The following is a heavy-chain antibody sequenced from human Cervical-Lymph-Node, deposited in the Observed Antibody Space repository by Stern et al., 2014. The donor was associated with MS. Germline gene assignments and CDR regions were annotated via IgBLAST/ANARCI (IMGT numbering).Heavy chain of an antibody. CDR2: LYSGGST. Sequence: VQLVQSGGGLVQPGGSLRLSCAASGFTVSSWYMNWVRQAPGKGLAWVSVLYSGGSTYSADSVNGRFTISRDNSKNTLYLQMNRLRVEDSAVYYCARGSRRDSSTWYPFDYWGQGTLVTVSS. J-gene: IGHJ4*02. CDR3: ARGSRRDSSTWYPFDY. V-gene: IGHV3-66*01. CDR1: GFTVSSWY. D-gene: IGHD6-13*01.